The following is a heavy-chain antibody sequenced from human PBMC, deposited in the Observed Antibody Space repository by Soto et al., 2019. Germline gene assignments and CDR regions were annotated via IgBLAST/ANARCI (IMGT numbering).Heavy chain of an antibody. V-gene: IGHV1-69*02. CDR2: IIPILGIA. D-gene: IGHD2-15*01. CDR1: GGTFSSYT. J-gene: IGHJ1*01. CDR3: ARARFAWVVAATRGPYFQH. Sequence: QVQLVQSGAEVKKPGSSVKVSCKASGGTFSSYTISWVRQAPGQGLEWMGRIIPILGIANYAQKFQGRVTITADKSTITAYMELSSLRSEDTAVYYCARARFAWVVAATRGPYFQHWGQGTLVTVSS.